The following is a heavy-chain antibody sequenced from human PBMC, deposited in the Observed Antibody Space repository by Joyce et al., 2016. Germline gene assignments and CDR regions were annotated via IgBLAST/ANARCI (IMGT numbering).Heavy chain of an antibody. J-gene: IGHJ4*02. D-gene: IGHD2-15*01. Sequence: EVQLLESGGGWVQPGGSLRLSCAASGLTFSSYAMSWVRQASGKVLERVSAMSGSDDGTYHADSVRGRFTISRDNSKNTLYLQMNSLTAEDTAIYYCAKGTLGSCSGTTCYPLDSWGQGTLVTVSS. CDR1: GLTFSSYA. CDR3: AKGTLGSCSGTTCYPLDS. V-gene: IGHV3-23*01. CDR2: MSGSDDGT.